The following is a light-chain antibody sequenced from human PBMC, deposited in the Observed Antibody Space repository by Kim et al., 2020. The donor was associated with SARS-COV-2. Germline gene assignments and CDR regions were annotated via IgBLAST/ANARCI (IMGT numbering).Light chain of an antibody. CDR3: QQTYITPPT. J-gene: IGKJ1*01. Sequence: DIQMTQSPSSLSASVGDRVTITCRAAQSISIYLNWYQQKPGKVPKLLVYAASSLQSGVPSRFSGSGSGTDFALTIGSLQPEDFATYYCQQTYITPPTFGQGTKVEIK. V-gene: IGKV1-39*01. CDR2: AAS. CDR1: QSISIY.